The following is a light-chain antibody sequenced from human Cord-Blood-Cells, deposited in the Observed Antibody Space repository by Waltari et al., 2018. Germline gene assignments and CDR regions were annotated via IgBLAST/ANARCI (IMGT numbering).Light chain of an antibody. V-gene: IGLV2-14*01. CDR3: SSYTSSSTYV. Sequence: QSALTQPASVSGSPGQSITISCPGTSSDVRGYNYVSWYQQHPRKAPKLMIYDVSKRPSGVSNRFSGSKSGNTASLTISGLQAEDEADYYCSSYTSSSTYVFGTGTKVTVL. CDR1: SSDVRGYNY. J-gene: IGLJ1*01. CDR2: DVS.